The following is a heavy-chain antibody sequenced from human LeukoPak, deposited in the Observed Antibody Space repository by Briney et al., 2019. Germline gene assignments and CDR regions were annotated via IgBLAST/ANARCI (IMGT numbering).Heavy chain of an antibody. J-gene: IGHJ4*02. V-gene: IGHV4-59*01. CDR2: IYYTGST. CDR1: GDSIRTYY. D-gene: IGHD2-15*01. CDR3: ARGTGGSPQTGFLDY. Sequence: SETLSLTCTVSGDSIRTYYWSWIRQPPGKGLQWIGYIYYTGSTNYNPSLKSRVTISVDTSKNQLSLKLTSVTAADTAVYYCARGTGGSPQTGFLDYWGQGTLVTVSS.